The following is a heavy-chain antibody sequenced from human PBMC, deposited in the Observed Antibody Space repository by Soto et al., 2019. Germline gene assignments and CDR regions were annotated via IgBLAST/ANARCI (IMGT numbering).Heavy chain of an antibody. V-gene: IGHV3-30*03. CDR2: ISYDGSNK. Sequence: QVQLVESGGGVVQPGRSLRLSCAASGFTFSHYGIHWVRQAPGKGLEWLAVISYDGSNKHYADSVKGRFTVSRDNSKNTLYLQTNSLRAGDTAVYFCARYSGKYQGPIDYWGQGTLVTVSS. CDR1: GFTFSHYG. J-gene: IGHJ4*02. CDR3: ARYSGKYQGPIDY. D-gene: IGHD1-26*01.